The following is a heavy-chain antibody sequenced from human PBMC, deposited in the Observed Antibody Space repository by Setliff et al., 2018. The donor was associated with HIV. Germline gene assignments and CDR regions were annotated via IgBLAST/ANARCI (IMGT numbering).Heavy chain of an antibody. CDR1: GGSISNFY. J-gene: IGHJ4*02. CDR3: ARVRLTMIMMVDYFDQ. CDR2: IYSTGDT. Sequence: PSETLSLTCSVSGGSISNFYWSWIRQPPGKGLEWVGHIYSTGDTNYNPSLKSRVTLSADTSKNQLSLSLTSVTAADTVVYYCARVRLTMIMMVDYFDQWGQGTLVTVSS. D-gene: IGHD3-22*01. V-gene: IGHV4-4*07.